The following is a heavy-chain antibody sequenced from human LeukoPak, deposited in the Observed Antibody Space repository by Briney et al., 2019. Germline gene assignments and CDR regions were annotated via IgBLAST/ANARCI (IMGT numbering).Heavy chain of an antibody. CDR2: IYYSGST. D-gene: IGHD4-17*01. CDR1: GGSISSGDYY. J-gene: IGHJ4*02. CDR3: ARVSGPYGDYYVDY. Sequence: TSQTLSLTCTVSGGSISSGDYYWRWIRQPPGKGLEWNAYIYYSGSTYYNPSLKSRVTISVDTSKNQFSLKLSSVTAADTAVYYCARVSGPYGDYYVDYWGQGTLVTVSS. V-gene: IGHV4-30-4*01.